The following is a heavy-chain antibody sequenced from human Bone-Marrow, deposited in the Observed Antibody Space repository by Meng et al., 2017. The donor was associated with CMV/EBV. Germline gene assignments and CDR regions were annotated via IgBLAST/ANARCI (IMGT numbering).Heavy chain of an antibody. CDR1: GFTFSSYA. V-gene: IGHV3-30-3*01. D-gene: IGHD1-1*01. CDR3: AKAEEPSQLIESYLDY. Sequence: GGSLRLSCAASGFTFSSYAMHWVRQAPGKGLEWVAVISYDGSNKYYADSVKGRFTISRDNSKNTLYLQMNTLRAEDTAVYYCAKAEEPSQLIESYLDYWGQGTLVTVSS. CDR2: ISYDGSNK. J-gene: IGHJ4*02.